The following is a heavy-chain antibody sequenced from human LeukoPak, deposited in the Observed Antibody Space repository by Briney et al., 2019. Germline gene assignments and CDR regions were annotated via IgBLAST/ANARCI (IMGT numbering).Heavy chain of an antibody. J-gene: IGHJ4*02. D-gene: IGHD2-15*01. CDR2: ISYDGSNK. Sequence: GALRLSCAASGFTFSSYAMHWVRQAPGKGLEWVAVISYDGSNKYYADSVKGRFTISRDNSKNTLYLQMNSLRAEDTAVYYCARSRPRKYCSGGSCYPNYFDYWGQGTLVTVSS. V-gene: IGHV3-30*04. CDR3: ARSRPRKYCSGGSCYPNYFDY. CDR1: GFTFSSYA.